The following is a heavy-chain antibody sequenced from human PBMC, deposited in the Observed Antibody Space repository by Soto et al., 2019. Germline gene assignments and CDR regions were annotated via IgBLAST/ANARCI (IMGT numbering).Heavy chain of an antibody. CDR1: GFTFGDYA. CDR3: TRGYAFSVAPAY. D-gene: IGHD3-16*01. Sequence: GSLRLSCTASGFTFGDYAMSWVRQAPGKGLEWVGFIRSKAYGGTTEYAASVKGRFTISRDDSKSIAYLQMNSLKTEDTAVYYCTRGYAFSVAPAYWGQGTLVTVSS. J-gene: IGHJ4*02. V-gene: IGHV3-49*04. CDR2: IRSKAYGGTT.